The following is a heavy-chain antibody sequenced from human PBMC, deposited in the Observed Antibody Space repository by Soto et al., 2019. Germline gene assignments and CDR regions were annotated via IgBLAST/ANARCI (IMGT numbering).Heavy chain of an antibody. J-gene: IGHJ4*02. V-gene: IGHV3-23*01. D-gene: IGHD1-7*01. CDR1: GFTFITYA. Sequence: GGSLRLSCAASGFTFITYAMSWVRQAPGKGLEWVSVISASGDITYSADSVKGRFTISRDNSKNTLYLQMNSLRAEDTAVYYCAKVYWTITGTTYDYFDYWGQGSLVTVSS. CDR2: ISASGDIT. CDR3: AKVYWTITGTTYDYFDY.